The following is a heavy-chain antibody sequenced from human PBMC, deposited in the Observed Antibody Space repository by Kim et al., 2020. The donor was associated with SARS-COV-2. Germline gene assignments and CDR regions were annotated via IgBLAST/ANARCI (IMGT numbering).Heavy chain of an antibody. CDR2: SSYSGTP. Sequence: NSSYSGTPTYNPSLKSRVPISIDTSKNQFSLKLSSVTAADTAVYYCAKGLNWGQGTLVTVSS. J-gene: IGHJ4*02. CDR3: AKGLN. V-gene: IGHV4-39*01.